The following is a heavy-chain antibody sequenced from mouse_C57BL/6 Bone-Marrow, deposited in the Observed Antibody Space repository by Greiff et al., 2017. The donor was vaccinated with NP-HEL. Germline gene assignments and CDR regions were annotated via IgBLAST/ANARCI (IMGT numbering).Heavy chain of an antibody. J-gene: IGHJ1*03. D-gene: IGHD1-2*01. CDR1: GYAFTNYL. V-gene: IGHV1-54*01. CDR3: ARGTATVWYFDV. Sequence: QVQLQQSGAELVRPGTSVKVSCKASGYAFTNYLIEWVKQRPGQGLEWIGVINPGSGGTNYNEKFKGKATLTADKSSSTAYMQLSSLTSEDSAVYFCARGTATVWYFDVWGKGTTVTVSS. CDR2: INPGSGGT.